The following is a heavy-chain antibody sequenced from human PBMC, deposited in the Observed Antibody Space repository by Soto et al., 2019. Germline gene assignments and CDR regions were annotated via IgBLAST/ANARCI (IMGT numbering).Heavy chain of an antibody. V-gene: IGHV3-21*06. CDR2: ILSSSGSI. CDR3: ARDSGAQLVRRGFYYYYMDV. J-gene: IGHJ6*03. Sequence: EVQLVESGGGLVKPGGSLRLSCAASGVTFSSFSFNWVRQAPGKGLGWVSFILSSSGSIYYADSVKGRFTISRDNAKSSLYLQMNSLKDEDTAVYYCARDSGAQLVRRGFYYYYMDVWGKGTTVTVSS. CDR1: GVTFSSFS. D-gene: IGHD6-6*01.